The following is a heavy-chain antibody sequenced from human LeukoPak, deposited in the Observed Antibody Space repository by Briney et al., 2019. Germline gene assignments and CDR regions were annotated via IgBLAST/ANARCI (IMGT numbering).Heavy chain of an antibody. CDR1: GGSFSGYY. CDR3: ARGRSYYYYGMDV. V-gene: IGHV4-34*01. CDR2: INHSGST. J-gene: IGHJ6*02. Sequence: SETLSLTCAVYGGSFSGYYWSWIRQPPGKGLEWIGEINHSGSTNYNPSLKSRVTISVDTSKNQFSLKLSSVTAADTAVYYCARGRSYYYYGMDVWGQGTTVTVSS.